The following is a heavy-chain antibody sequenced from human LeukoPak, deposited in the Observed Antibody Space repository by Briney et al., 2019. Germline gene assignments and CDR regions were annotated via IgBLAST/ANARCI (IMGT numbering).Heavy chain of an antibody. V-gene: IGHV1-69*13. J-gene: IGHJ3*02. CDR1: GGTFSSYA. CDR2: IIPIFGTA. Sequence: SVKVSCKASGGTFSSYAISWVRQAPGQGLEWMGGIIPIFGTANYAQKFQGRVTITADESTSTAYMELSSLRSEDTAVYYCAREGYSSGSDAFDIWGQGTMVTVSS. D-gene: IGHD6-19*01. CDR3: AREGYSSGSDAFDI.